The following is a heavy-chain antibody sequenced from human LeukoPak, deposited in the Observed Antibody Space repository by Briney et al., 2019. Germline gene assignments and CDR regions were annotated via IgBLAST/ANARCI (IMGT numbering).Heavy chain of an antibody. CDR2: VKPNTGDT. Sequence: ASVKVSCKVSGYTLTELSMHWVRQAPGQGLEWMGWVKPNTGDTQYAQKFQGRVTMSRDTSVSTAYMELSRLTSDDTAMYYCARLSGNYAYWGQGTLVTVFS. CDR1: GYTLTELS. V-gene: IGHV1-2*02. J-gene: IGHJ4*02. CDR3: ARLSGNYAY. D-gene: IGHD1-26*01.